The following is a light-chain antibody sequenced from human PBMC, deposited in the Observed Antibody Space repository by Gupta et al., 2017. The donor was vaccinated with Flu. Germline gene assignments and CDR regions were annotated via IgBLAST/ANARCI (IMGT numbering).Light chain of an antibody. V-gene: IGLV1-44*01. CDR2: SNN. J-gene: IGLJ3*02. Sequence: QSVLTQPPSASGTPGPRVTLSCSGSSSNIGSNTVTWYQQLPGTAPKLLIYSNNQRPSGVPDRFSGSKSGTSASLATSGLQSEDEADYYCAAWDDSLNGRVFGGGTKLTVL. CDR3: AAWDDSLNGRV. CDR1: SSNIGSNT.